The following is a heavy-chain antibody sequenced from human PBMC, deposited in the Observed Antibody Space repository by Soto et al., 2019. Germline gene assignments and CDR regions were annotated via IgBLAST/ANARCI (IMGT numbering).Heavy chain of an antibody. V-gene: IGHV3-30*18. Sequence: GGSLRLSCAASGFTFSSYGMHWVRQAPGKGLEWVAVISYDGSNKYYADSVKGRFTISRDNSKNTLYLQMNSLRAEDTAVYYCAKEDNFDYXGQGTLVTVSS. CDR2: ISYDGSNK. J-gene: IGHJ4*02. CDR1: GFTFSSYG. CDR3: AKEDNFDY.